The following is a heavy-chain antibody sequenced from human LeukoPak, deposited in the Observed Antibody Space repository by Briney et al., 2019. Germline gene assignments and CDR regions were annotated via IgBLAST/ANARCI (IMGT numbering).Heavy chain of an antibody. CDR1: GFTFSSYA. J-gene: IGHJ5*02. D-gene: IGHD3-10*01. CDR3: ARGTDGSAPGDP. V-gene: IGHV3-30*04. CDR2: ISYDGSNK. Sequence: GGSLRLSCAASGFTFSSYAMHWVRQAPGKGLEWVAVISYDGSNKYYADSVKGRFTISRDNSKNTLCLQMNSLRAEDTAVYYCARGTDGSAPGDPWGQGTLVTVSS.